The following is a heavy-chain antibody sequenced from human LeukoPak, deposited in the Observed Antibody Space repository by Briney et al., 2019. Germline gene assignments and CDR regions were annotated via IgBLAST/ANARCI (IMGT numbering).Heavy chain of an antibody. CDR2: ISSSGRTI. D-gene: IGHD1-1*01. V-gene: IGHV3-48*03. J-gene: IGHJ4*02. Sequence: GGSLRLSCAASGFTFSSFEMNWVRHAPGKGLEWLSSISSSGRTIYYADSVKGRFTISRDNAKNSLYLQMNSLRAEDTAVYYCARKLYWGQGTLVTVSS. CDR1: GFTFSSFE. CDR3: ARKLY.